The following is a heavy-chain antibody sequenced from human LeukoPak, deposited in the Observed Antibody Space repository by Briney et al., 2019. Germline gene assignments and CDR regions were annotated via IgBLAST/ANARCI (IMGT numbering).Heavy chain of an antibody. CDR2: INHSGST. CDR3: ARLIRGGLASGYWYFDL. J-gene: IGHJ2*01. CDR1: GGSFSGYY. D-gene: IGHD3-10*01. Sequence: SETLSLTCAVYGGSFSGYYWSWIRQPPGKGLEWIGEINHSGSTNYNPSLKSRVTISVDTSKNQFSLKLSSVTAADTAVYYCARLIRGGLASGYWYFDLWGRGTLVTVSS. V-gene: IGHV4-34*01.